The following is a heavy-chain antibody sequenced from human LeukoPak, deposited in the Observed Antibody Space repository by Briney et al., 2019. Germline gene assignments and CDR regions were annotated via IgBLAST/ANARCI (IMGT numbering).Heavy chain of an antibody. Sequence: PSETLSLTCTVSGGSISSYYWSWIRQPAGKGLEWIGRIYTSGSTNHNPSLKSRVTMSVDTSKNQFSLKLSSVTAADTAVYYCAREGDIVVVPAALDVWGKGTTVTVSS. CDR1: GGSISSYY. J-gene: IGHJ6*04. CDR3: AREGDIVVVPAALDV. V-gene: IGHV4-4*07. D-gene: IGHD2-2*01. CDR2: IYTSGST.